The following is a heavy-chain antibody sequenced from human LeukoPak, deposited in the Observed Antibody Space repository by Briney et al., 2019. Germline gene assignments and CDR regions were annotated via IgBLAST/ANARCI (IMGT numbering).Heavy chain of an antibody. V-gene: IGHV4-39*07. Sequence: SETLSLTCTVSGGSISSSSYYWGWIRQPPEKGLEWIGSIYYSGSTYYNPSLKSRVTISVDTSKNQFSLKLSSVTAADTAVYYCARVLRFGGLPYYFDYWGQGTLVTVSS. CDR3: ARVLRFGGLPYYFDY. D-gene: IGHD3-10*01. CDR1: GGSISSSSYY. J-gene: IGHJ4*02. CDR2: IYYSGST.